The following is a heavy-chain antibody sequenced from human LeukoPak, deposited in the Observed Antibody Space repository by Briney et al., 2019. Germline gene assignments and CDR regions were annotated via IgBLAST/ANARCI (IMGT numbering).Heavy chain of an antibody. CDR2: IDWDDDK. D-gene: IGHD2-21*02. CDR1: GFSLSTSGMR. V-gene: IGHV2-70*04. Sequence: SGPALVKPTQTLTLTCTFSGFSLSTSGMRVSWIRQPPGKALEWLARIDWDDDKFYSTSLKTRLTISKDTSKNQVVLTMTNMDPVDTATYYCARVRCGGDCYPDYWGQGTLVTVPS. J-gene: IGHJ4*02. CDR3: ARVRCGGDCYPDY.